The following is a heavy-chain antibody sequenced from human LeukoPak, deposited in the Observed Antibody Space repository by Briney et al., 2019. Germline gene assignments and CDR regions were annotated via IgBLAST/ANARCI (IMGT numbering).Heavy chain of an antibody. V-gene: IGHV3-7*01. CDR2: IKQDGSEK. J-gene: IGHJ3*02. D-gene: IGHD6-13*01. Sequence: GGSLRLSCAASGFTFSSYWMSWGLQAPRKEVERGANIKQDGSEKYYEAPVKGRFTISRDNAKNPLYLQMNSLKADDTAVYYCAREGIAAHPCAFDIWGQGTMVTVSS. CDR3: AREGIAAHPCAFDI. CDR1: GFTFSSYW.